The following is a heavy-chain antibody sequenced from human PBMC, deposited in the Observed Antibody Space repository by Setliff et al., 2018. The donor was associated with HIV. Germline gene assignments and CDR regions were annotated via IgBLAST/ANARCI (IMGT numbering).Heavy chain of an antibody. CDR3: ARGKGFGAYYFIDV. V-gene: IGHV4-31*02. J-gene: IGHJ6*03. Sequence: SETLSPTCTVSGDSLNSSTYYWTWIRQRPGKGMEWIGYNYQGGKTNFNPSLKSRLTISLDTSKNQFSLRLNSVTAADTAVYYCARGKGFGAYYFIDVWGEGTTVTVSS. D-gene: IGHD3-10*01. CDR1: GDSLNSSTYY. CDR2: NYQGGKT.